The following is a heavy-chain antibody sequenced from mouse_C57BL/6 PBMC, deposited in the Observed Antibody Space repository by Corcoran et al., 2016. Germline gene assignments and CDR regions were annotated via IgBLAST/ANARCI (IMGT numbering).Heavy chain of an antibody. CDR2: IDPEDGDT. J-gene: IGHJ3*01. CDR1: GFNIKDYY. V-gene: IGHV14-1*01. CDR3: TPFYGSREFAY. D-gene: IGHD1-1*01. Sequence: EVQLQQSGAELVRPGASVKLSCTASGFNIKDYYMHWVKQRPEQGLEWIGRIDPEDGDTEYAQKFQGKATMTADTSSNTAYLQLSSLTSEDTAVYYCTPFYGSREFAYWGQGTVVTVSA.